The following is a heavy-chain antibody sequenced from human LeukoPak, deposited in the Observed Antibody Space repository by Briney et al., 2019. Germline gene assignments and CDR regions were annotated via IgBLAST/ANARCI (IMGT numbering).Heavy chain of an antibody. Sequence: PGGSLRLSCAASGFTFSSYRMNWVRQAPGKGLEWVSYISSSSSTIYYADSVKGRFTISRDNAKNSLYLQMNSLRAEDTAVYYCVGWINRIAAAGTHDAFDIWGQGTKVTVSS. CDR1: GFTFSSYR. J-gene: IGHJ3*02. CDR2: ISSSSSTI. D-gene: IGHD6-13*01. V-gene: IGHV3-48*04. CDR3: VGWINRIAAAGTHDAFDI.